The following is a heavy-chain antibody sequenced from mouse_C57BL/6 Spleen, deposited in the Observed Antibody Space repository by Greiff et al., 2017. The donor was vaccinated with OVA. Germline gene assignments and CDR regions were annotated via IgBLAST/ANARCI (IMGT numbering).Heavy chain of an antibody. CDR2: IYPGDGDT. CDR1: GYAFTSSW. V-gene: IGHV1-82*01. J-gene: IGHJ4*01. CDR3: ARSIYYDYDGYAMDY. Sequence: VQLQQSGPELVKPGASVKVSCKASGYAFTSSWMNWVKQRPGQGLEWIGRIYPGDGDTNYNGKFKGKATLTADKSSSTAYMQHSSLTSEDSAVYFCARSIYYDYDGYAMDYWGQGTSVTVSS. D-gene: IGHD2-4*01.